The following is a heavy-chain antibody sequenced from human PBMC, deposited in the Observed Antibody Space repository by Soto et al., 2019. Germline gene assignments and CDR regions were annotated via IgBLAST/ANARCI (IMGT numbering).Heavy chain of an antibody. Sequence: QVQLVESGGGVVQPGRSLRLSCAASGFTFSSYGMHWVRQAPGKGLEWVAVIWYDGSNKYYADSVKGRFTISRDNSKNTLYLQMNSLRAEDTDVYYCARDLKLLGIGYCSGGSCLSNKDSYYYYGMDVWGQGTTVTVSS. V-gene: IGHV3-33*01. D-gene: IGHD2-15*01. CDR2: IWYDGSNK. J-gene: IGHJ6*02. CDR1: GFTFSSYG. CDR3: ARDLKLLGIGYCSGGSCLSNKDSYYYYGMDV.